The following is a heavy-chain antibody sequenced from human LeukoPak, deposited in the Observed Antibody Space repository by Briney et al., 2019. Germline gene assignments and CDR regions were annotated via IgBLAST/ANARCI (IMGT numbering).Heavy chain of an antibody. CDR2: MNPNSGNT. D-gene: IGHD3-16*01. V-gene: IGHV1-8*01. CDR1: GYTFTDFD. CDR3: ARALDRSYYYVYLS. Sequence: ASVKVSCKASGYTFTDFDINWVRQAPGRGLEWTGWMNPNSGNTVYAQKFQGRVTMTRDTSINTARMELTSLTSEDTAVYYCARALDRSYYYVYLSWGQGTVISASS. J-gene: IGHJ4*02.